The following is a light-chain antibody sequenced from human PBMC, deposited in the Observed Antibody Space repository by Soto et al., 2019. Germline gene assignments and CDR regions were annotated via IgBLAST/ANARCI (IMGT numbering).Light chain of an antibody. V-gene: IGLV2-14*01. Sequence: QSALTQPASVSGSPRQSITISCTGTGSDVGGYNYVSWYQQHPGKAPKLIIYDVTYRPSGISNRFSGSKSGNTASLTISGLQADDEADYYCSSYAGNSTLVFGTGTKLTVL. CDR3: SSYAGNSTLV. CDR2: DVT. CDR1: GSDVGGYNY. J-gene: IGLJ1*01.